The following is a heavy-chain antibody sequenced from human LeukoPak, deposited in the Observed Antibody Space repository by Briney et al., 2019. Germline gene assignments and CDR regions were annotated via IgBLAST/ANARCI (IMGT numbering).Heavy chain of an antibody. D-gene: IGHD1-26*01. V-gene: IGHV3-21*01. CDR3: AREDGIVGATSAFDH. J-gene: IGHJ4*02. Sequence: GGSLRLSCVASGFSFDTYNMNWVRRAPGKGLEWVSSINGRSNYRYYADSVKGRFTVSRDNAKNSLYLQMNSLRAEDTAVYYCAREDGIVGATSAFDHWGQGTLVTVSS. CDR2: INGRSNYR. CDR1: GFSFDTYN.